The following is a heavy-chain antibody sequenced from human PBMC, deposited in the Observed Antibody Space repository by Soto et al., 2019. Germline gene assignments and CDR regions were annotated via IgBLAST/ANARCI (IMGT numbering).Heavy chain of an antibody. J-gene: IGHJ4*02. V-gene: IGHV3-30-3*01. CDR1: GFTFSSYA. CDR2: ISYDGSNK. CDR3: ARPYYYDSSGYPSYFDY. D-gene: IGHD3-22*01. Sequence: QVQLVESGGGVVQPGRSLRLSCAASGFTFSSYAMHWVRQAPGKGLEWVAVISYDGSNKYYADSVKGRFTISRDNSXNXXYLQMNSLRAEDTAVYYCARPYYYDSSGYPSYFDYWGQGTLVTVSS.